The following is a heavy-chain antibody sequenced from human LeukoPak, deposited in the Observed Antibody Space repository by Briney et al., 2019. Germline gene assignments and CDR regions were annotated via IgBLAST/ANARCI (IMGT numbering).Heavy chain of an antibody. CDR3: ARDAKIYDLVGTGPTFDP. D-gene: IGHD3-3*01. J-gene: IGHJ5*02. V-gene: IGHV3-66*01. Sequence: GGSLRLSCAASGFSVSNNYINWVRQAPGKGLEWVSIINTDRSTVYADSVKGRFTISRDNSKNTVYLQLNSLRPEDTAVYYCARDAKIYDLVGTGPTFDPWGQGTLVTVSS. CDR1: GFSVSNNY. CDR2: INTDRST.